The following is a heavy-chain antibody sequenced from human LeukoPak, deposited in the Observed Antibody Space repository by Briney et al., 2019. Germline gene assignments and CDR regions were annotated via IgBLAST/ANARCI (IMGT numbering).Heavy chain of an antibody. Sequence: SETLSLTCTVSGGSISSSSYHWGWIRQPPGKELEWIGSIYYSGSTYYNPSLKSRVTISVDTSKNQFSLKLSSVTAADTAVYYCARDFRAVAGSARTVRGNDAFDIWGQGTMVTVSS. J-gene: IGHJ3*02. CDR1: GGSISSSSYH. CDR3: ARDFRAVAGSARTVRGNDAFDI. D-gene: IGHD6-19*01. V-gene: IGHV4-39*07. CDR2: IYYSGST.